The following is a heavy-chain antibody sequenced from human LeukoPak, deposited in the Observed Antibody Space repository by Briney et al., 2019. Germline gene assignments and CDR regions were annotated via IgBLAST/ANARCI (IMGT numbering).Heavy chain of an antibody. CDR1: GYTFTNYG. CDR2: IGPYNGNT. J-gene: IGHJ4*02. V-gene: IGHV1-18*01. Sequence: ASVKVSCKASGYTFTNYGINWVRQAPGQGLEWLGWIGPYNGNTYYAQNFQGRVTMTTDTATSTVYMELMSLRSDHTAVYYCARQAMVTPSGWDYWGQGTLVTVSS. CDR3: ARQAMVTPSGWDY. D-gene: IGHD4-17*01.